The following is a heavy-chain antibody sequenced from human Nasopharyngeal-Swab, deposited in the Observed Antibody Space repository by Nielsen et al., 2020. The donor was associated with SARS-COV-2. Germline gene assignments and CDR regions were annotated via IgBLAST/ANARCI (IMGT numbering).Heavy chain of an antibody. CDR3: AKGYTYGPPDYYFDY. D-gene: IGHD5-18*01. Sequence: SETLSLSCAVSGGSISTADFSWNWIRQPPGKGLEWIGYINNRGSTYYNPSLKSRVTISVDRSKNQFSLKLDSVTAADTAVYYCAKGYTYGPPDYYFDYWGQGTLVTVSS. J-gene: IGHJ4*02. CDR1: GGSISTADFS. CDR2: INNRGST. V-gene: IGHV4-30-2*01.